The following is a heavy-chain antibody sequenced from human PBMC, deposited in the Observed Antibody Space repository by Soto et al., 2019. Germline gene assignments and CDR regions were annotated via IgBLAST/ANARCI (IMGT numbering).Heavy chain of an antibody. CDR1: GYTFTSYA. CDR2: INAGNGNT. D-gene: IGHD3-3*01. Sequence: AASVKVSCKASGYTFTSYAMHWVRQAPGQRLEWMGWINAGNGNTKYSQKFQGRVTITRDTSASTAYMELSSLRSEDTAVYYCARGRGFLEWLYFDYWGQGTLVTVSS. V-gene: IGHV1-3*01. J-gene: IGHJ4*02. CDR3: ARGRGFLEWLYFDY.